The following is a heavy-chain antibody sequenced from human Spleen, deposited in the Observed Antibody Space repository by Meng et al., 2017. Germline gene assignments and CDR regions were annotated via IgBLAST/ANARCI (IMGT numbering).Heavy chain of an antibody. CDR2: IYYSGST. Sequence: LQGSGPVFVKPSEPLPHPCTVSGGSISSSSYYWGWIRQPPGKGLEWIGTIYYSGSTYYNPSLKSRVTISVDTSKNQFSLKLSSVTAADTAVYYCVRFSTSPDWFDPWGQGTLVTVSS. CDR3: VRFSTSPDWFDP. V-gene: IGHV4-39*07. D-gene: IGHD2-2*01. J-gene: IGHJ5*02. CDR1: GGSISSSSYY.